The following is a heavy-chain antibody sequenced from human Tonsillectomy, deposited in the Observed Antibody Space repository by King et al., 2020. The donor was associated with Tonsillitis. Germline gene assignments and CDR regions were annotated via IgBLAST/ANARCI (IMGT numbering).Heavy chain of an antibody. Sequence: VQLVESGGGVVQPGRSLRLSCAASGFTFNSYVMHWVRQAPGKGLEWVAVISYDGSNKYYTDSVKGRFTISRDNSKNTLYLQMNSLRTEDTAVYYCARALTGYSSSPPLDWGQGTLVTVSS. CDR1: GFTFNSYV. D-gene: IGHD6-13*01. CDR3: ARALTGYSSSPPLD. V-gene: IGHV3-30*04. CDR2: ISYDGSNK. J-gene: IGHJ4*02.